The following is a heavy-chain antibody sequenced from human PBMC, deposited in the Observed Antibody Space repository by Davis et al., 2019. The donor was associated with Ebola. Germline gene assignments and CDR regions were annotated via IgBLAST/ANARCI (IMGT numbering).Heavy chain of an antibody. D-gene: IGHD3-3*01. CDR1: GFTFSSYG. J-gene: IGHJ6*02. CDR3: ARDPTRTYYDFWSGSSDYYYGMDV. Sequence: GESLKISCAASGFTFSSYGMHWVRQAPGKGVEWVAVIWYDGSNKYYADSVKGRFTISRDNSKNTLYLQMNSLRAEDTAVYYCARDPTRTYYDFWSGSSDYYYGMDVWGQGTTVTVSS. CDR2: IWYDGSNK. V-gene: IGHV3-33*01.